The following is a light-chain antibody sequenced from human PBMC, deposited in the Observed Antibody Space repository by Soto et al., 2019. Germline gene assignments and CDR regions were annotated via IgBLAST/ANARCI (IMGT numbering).Light chain of an antibody. CDR2: AAS. CDR3: LQDNNYPWT. J-gene: IGKJ1*01. CDR1: QGIGND. Sequence: AIQMTQSPSSLSASVGDRVTITCRASQGIGNDLGWYQQKPGKAPKLLIYAASTLQSGVPSRFSGSGSGTDFTLTISSLQPDDFATYYCLQDNNYPWTFGQGTKVEVK. V-gene: IGKV1-6*01.